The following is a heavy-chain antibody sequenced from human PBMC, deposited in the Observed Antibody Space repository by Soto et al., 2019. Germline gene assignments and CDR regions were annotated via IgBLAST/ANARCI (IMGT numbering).Heavy chain of an antibody. CDR3: ARGTYYYYYYMDV. J-gene: IGHJ6*03. CDR2: ISSSGSTI. D-gene: IGHD2-2*01. Sequence: GGSLRLSCAASGFTFSNAYINWVRQAPGKGLEWVSYISSSGSTIYYADSVKGRFTISRDNAKNSLYLQMNSLRAEDTAVYYCARGTYYYYYYMDVWGKGTTVTVSS. CDR1: GFTFSNAY. V-gene: IGHV3-11*01.